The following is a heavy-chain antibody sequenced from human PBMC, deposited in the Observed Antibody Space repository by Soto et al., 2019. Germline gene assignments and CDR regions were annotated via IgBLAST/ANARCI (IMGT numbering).Heavy chain of an antibody. V-gene: IGHV3-30-3*01. CDR1: GFTFSSYA. Sequence: QVQLVEFGGGVVQPGRSLRLSCAASGFTFSSYAMHWVRQAPGEGLEWVAAISYDGSNKYYADSVKGRFTISRDNSKNTLYLQMNSLRAEDTAVYYCARPLWRNDYNWGYFDLWGRGTLVTVSS. CDR3: ARPLWRNDYNWGYFDL. D-gene: IGHD4-4*01. J-gene: IGHJ2*01. CDR2: ISYDGSNK.